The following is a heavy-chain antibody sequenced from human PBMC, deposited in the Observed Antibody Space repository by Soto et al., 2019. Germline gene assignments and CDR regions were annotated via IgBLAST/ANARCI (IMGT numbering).Heavy chain of an antibody. CDR1: GGTFSSYA. CDR2: IIPNSGTA. J-gene: IGHJ6*02. Sequence: QVQLVQSGAEVKKPGSSVKVSCKASGGTFSSYAISWVRQAPGQGLEGMGGIIPNSGTANYAQKFQGRVTITADESTSTVSMELSSLRSEDTAVYFCARSQGSSTSLEIYYYYYYGMDVWGQGTTVTVSS. CDR3: ARSQGSSTSLEIYYYYYYGMDV. V-gene: IGHV1-69*01. D-gene: IGHD2-2*01.